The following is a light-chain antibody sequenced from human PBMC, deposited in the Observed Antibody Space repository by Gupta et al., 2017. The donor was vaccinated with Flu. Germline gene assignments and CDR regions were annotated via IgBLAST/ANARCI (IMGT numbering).Light chain of an antibody. Sequence: SYALTQLPSVSVAPGQTAKITCGGHNIGGRSVHWFQRKPGQAPVLVVYDNSDRPSGIPDRLSGSNSGNTATLTITRVEAGDEADYYCQVWDTDTDHVVFGGGTLLTVL. CDR2: DNS. V-gene: IGLV3-21*02. CDR1: NIGGRS. CDR3: QVWDTDTDHVV. J-gene: IGLJ3*02.